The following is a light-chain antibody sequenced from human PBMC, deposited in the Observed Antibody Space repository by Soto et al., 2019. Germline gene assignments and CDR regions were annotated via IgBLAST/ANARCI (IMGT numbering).Light chain of an antibody. Sequence: SYELTQPPSVSVSPGQTASITCSGDKLGDKYACWYQQKPGQSPVLVIYQDSKRPSGIPERFSGSNSGNTATLTISGTQAMDEADYYCQAWDSRVFGNGTMLTVL. CDR1: KLGDKY. V-gene: IGLV3-1*01. CDR2: QDS. J-gene: IGLJ1*01. CDR3: QAWDSRV.